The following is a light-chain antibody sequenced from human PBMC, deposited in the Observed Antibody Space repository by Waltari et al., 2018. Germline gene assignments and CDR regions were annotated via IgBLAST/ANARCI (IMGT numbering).Light chain of an antibody. CDR3: CSYIGRAL. Sequence: QSALTQSRSVSGSPGQSVTISCTGTSSDVGRFNYVAWYQHHPGRPPRLLIYDVTKRPSGVPDRFSGSKSGNTASLTISGLQDEDEADFYCCSYIGRALFGGGTKLTVL. CDR2: DVT. CDR1: SSDVGRFNY. J-gene: IGLJ2*01. V-gene: IGLV2-11*01.